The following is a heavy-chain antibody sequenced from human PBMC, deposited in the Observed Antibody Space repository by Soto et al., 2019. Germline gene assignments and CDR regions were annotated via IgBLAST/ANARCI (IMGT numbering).Heavy chain of an antibody. Sequence: QVQLVESGGGVVQPGRSLRLSWAASGFTFSSYGMHWVRQARGKGLEWVAVISYGGSNKYYADSVKGRFTISRDNSKNTLYLQMNNLRAEDTAVYYCAKDNSISTSCYRLYNWFDPWGQGTLVTVSS. V-gene: IGHV3-30*18. CDR2: ISYGGSNK. CDR1: GFTFSSYG. J-gene: IGHJ5*02. D-gene: IGHD2-2*01. CDR3: AKDNSISTSCYRLYNWFDP.